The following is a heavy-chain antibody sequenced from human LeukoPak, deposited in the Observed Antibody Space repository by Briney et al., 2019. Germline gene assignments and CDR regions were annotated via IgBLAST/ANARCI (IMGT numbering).Heavy chain of an antibody. CDR3: ARDPIYSSSPGAGY. Sequence: SETLSLTCTVSGGSISSHYWSWIRQPPGTGLEWIGYIFYSGSTNYNPSLKSRVTISVDKSKNQFSLKLKSVTAADTAVYYCARDPIYSSSPGAGYWGQGTLVTVSS. CDR2: IFYSGST. J-gene: IGHJ4*02. CDR1: GGSISSHY. D-gene: IGHD6-13*01. V-gene: IGHV4-59*11.